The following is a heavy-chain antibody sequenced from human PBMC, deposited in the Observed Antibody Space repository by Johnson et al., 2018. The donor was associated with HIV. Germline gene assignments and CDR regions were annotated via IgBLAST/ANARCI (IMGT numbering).Heavy chain of an antibody. Sequence: VQLVESGGGLVQPGGSLRLSCAASGFTFSSYWMSWVRQAPGKGLEWVANIKQDGSEKYYVDSVKGRFTISRDNAKNSLYLQMNSLRTEDTAMYYCARDHTGIAAAGNAFDIWGQGTMVTVSS. CDR1: GFTFSSYW. CDR3: ARDHTGIAAAGNAFDI. V-gene: IGHV3-7*01. D-gene: IGHD6-13*01. CDR2: IKQDGSEK. J-gene: IGHJ3*02.